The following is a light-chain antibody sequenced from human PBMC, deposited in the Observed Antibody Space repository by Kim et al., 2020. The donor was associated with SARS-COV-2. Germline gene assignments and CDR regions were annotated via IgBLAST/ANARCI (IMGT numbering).Light chain of an antibody. Sequence: SVKLHCTLSSGHSTYAIAVHQQQPEKGPRYLMKVNGDGSHSKGDGIPDRFSGSSSGAERYLTNSSRQSEDEADYYGQTWDTDIMVFGGGTQLTVL. V-gene: IGLV4-69*01. CDR3: QTWDTDIMV. CDR1: SGHSTYA. J-gene: IGLJ7*01. CDR2: VNGDGSH.